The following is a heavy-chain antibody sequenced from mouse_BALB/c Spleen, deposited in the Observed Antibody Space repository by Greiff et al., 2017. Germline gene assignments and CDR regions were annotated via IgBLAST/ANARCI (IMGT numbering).Heavy chain of an antibody. CDR2: INPSNGGT. J-gene: IGHJ3*01. CDR3: TRGSYYRYWFAY. D-gene: IGHD2-14*01. CDR1: GYTFTSYY. V-gene: IGHV1S81*02. Sequence: QVQLQQSGAELVKPGASVKLSCKASGYTFTSYYMYWVKQRPGQGLEWIGEINPSNGGTNFNEKFKSKATLTVDKSSSTAYMQLSSLTSEDSAVYYCTRGSYYRYWFAYWGQGTLVTVSA.